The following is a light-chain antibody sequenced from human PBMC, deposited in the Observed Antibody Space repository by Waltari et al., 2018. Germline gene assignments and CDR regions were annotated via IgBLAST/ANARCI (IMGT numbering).Light chain of an antibody. V-gene: IGKV1-17*01. J-gene: IGKJ2*01. CDR1: QVIRVD. CDR3: LRHDNYPYT. Sequence: DIQMTQSPSSLSASVGDRVTITCRASQVIRVDLGWYQQKPGKAPKRLIYATSSLQSGVPSRFNGSGSGTEFTLTISSLQPEDFATYYCLRHDNYPYTFGQGTKLEIK. CDR2: ATS.